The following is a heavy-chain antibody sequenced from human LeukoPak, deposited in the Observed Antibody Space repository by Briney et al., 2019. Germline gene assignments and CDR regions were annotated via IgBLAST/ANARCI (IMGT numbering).Heavy chain of an antibody. CDR3: ARDRTVNYMDV. CDR1: GGSISSYY. J-gene: IGHJ6*03. CDR2: IYYSGST. Sequence: SETLSLTCTVSGGSISSYYWGWIRQPPGKGLEWIGSIYYSGSTYYNPSLKSRVTISVDTSKNQFSLKLSSVTAADTAVYYCARDRTVNYMDVWGKGTTVTVSS. V-gene: IGHV4-39*07. D-gene: IGHD4-17*01.